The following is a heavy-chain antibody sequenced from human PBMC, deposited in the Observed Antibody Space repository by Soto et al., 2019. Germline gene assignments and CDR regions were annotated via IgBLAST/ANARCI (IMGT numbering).Heavy chain of an antibody. CDR3: ARGGSSGWYVPFY. V-gene: IGHV1-2*02. D-gene: IGHD6-19*01. J-gene: IGHJ4*02. CDR1: GYTFTGYN. CDR2: INPNSGGT. Sequence: VKVSCKASGYTFTGYNMHWVLQAPGQGLEWMGWINPNSGGTNYAQKFQGRVTMTRDTSISTAYMELSRLRSDDTAVYYCARGGSSGWYVPFYWGQGTLVTVSS.